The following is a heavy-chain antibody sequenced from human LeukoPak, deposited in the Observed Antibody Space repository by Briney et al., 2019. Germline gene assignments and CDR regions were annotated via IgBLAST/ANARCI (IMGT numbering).Heavy chain of an antibody. CDR2: ISSSSSTI. CDR1: GFTFSSYS. J-gene: IGHJ5*02. CDR3: ARVDEAAAGTHNWFDP. Sequence: GGSLRLSCAASGFTFSSYSMNWVRQAPGKGLEWVSYISSSSSTIYYADSVKGRFTISRDNAKNSLYLQMNSLRDEDTAVYYCARVDEAAAGTHNWFDPWGQGTLVTVSS. D-gene: IGHD6-13*01. V-gene: IGHV3-48*02.